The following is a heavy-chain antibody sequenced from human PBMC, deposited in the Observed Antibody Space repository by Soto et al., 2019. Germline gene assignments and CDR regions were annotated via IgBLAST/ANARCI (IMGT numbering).Heavy chain of an antibody. J-gene: IGHJ3*02. CDR2: ITGTGGNT. CDR3: TPVHDLWSGADAFGM. CDR1: GFTLSSYA. V-gene: IGHV3-23*01. Sequence: EVQLLESGGGLVQPGGSLRVSCAASGFTLSSYAMNWVRQAPGKGLEWVSSITGTGGNTYYADSVKGRFTISRDNSKNMLFLQMNSLRVEDTAIYYCTPVHDLWSGADAFGMWGQGTMVAVSS. D-gene: IGHD3-3*01.